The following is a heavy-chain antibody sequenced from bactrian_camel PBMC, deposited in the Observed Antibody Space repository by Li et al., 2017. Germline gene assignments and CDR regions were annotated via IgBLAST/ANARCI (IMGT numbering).Heavy chain of an antibody. CDR2: IDTDGGAT. D-gene: IGHD2*01. V-gene: IGHV3S1*01. CDR1: DFSRYY. J-gene: IGHJ4*01. Sequence: HVQLVESGGGSVEAGESLRLSCVGSDFSRYYMAWFREAPGKGREGVASIDTDGGATYEDSVKGRFTISRDNVKNTLYLQMNNLKPEDTANYFCAYLYRCSLVVGLTNWAYYGHGTQVTVS.